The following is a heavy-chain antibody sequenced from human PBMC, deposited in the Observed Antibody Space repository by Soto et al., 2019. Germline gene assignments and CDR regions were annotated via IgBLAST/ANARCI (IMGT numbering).Heavy chain of an antibody. CDR2: IYPSDSDT. D-gene: IGHD3-3*01. CDR1: GYNFAGYW. V-gene: IGHV5-51*01. Sequence: GESLKISCKGSGYNFAGYWIAWVRQMPGKGLELMGIIYPSDSDTRYRPSFQGQVTISGDKSISSTYLQWSSLRASDTAVYYCAIGGVSTRTFDYWGQGTPVTVSS. J-gene: IGHJ4*02. CDR3: AIGGVSTRTFDY.